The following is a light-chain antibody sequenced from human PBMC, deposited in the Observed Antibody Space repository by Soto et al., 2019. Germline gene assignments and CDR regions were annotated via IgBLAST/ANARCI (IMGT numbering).Light chain of an antibody. V-gene: IGKV3-15*01. CDR3: HQYNNWPPLT. CDR1: QSVSSN. J-gene: IGKJ4*01. Sequence: EIVMTQSPATLSVSPGERATLSCRASQSVSSNLAWYQQKPGQAPRLFFYGASTRATGIPARFSGSGSGTEFTVTIISLQSEDFAVYYCHQYNNWPPLTFGGGTKVEIK. CDR2: GAS.